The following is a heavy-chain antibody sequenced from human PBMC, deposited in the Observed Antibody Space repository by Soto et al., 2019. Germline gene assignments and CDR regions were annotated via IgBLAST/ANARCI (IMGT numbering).Heavy chain of an antibody. D-gene: IGHD2-21*02. CDR3: AREGDVPYYYYEMDV. V-gene: IGHV1-18*01. Sequence: QVQLVQSGGEVRKPGASLTVSCKASGYTFTSYGISWVRQAPGQGLDLMGWISGYNGKTNYAQKGQDRVTMTTDTSTSTVYLELRSLRFDDTAVYYCAREGDVPYYYYEMDVWGQGTTVTVSS. CDR2: ISGYNGKT. J-gene: IGHJ6*02. CDR1: GYTFTSYG.